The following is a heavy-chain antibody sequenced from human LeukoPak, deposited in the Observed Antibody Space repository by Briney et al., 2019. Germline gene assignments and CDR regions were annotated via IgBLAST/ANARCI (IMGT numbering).Heavy chain of an antibody. V-gene: IGHV3-21*01. CDR1: GFTFSSYS. J-gene: IGHJ6*03. CDR2: ISSSSSYI. Sequence: GGSLRLSCAASGFTFSSYSMNWVRQAPGKGLEWVSSISSSSSYIYYADSVKGRFTISRDNAKNSLYLQMNSLRAEDTAVYYCARDRSGAGYSGYDWFYMDVWGKGTTVTVSS. CDR3: ARDRSGAGYSGYDWFYMDV. D-gene: IGHD5-12*01.